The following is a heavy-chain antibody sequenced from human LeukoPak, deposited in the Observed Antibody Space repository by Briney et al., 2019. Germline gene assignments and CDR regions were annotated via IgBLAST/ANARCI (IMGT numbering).Heavy chain of an antibody. CDR2: IYYSGST. D-gene: IGHD3-22*01. CDR3: ARRAYYYDSSGYVYGFDP. J-gene: IGHJ5*02. CDR1: GGSISSYY. Sequence: SETLSLTYTVSGGSISSYYWSWIRQPPGKGLEWIGYIYYSGSTNYNPSLKSRVTISVDTSKNQFSLKLSSVTAADTAVYYCARRAYYYDSSGYVYGFDPWGQGTLVTVSS. V-gene: IGHV4-59*08.